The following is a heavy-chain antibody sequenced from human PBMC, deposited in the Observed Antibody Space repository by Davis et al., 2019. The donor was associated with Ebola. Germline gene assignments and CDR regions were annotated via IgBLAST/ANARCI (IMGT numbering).Heavy chain of an antibody. D-gene: IGHD2-21*02. V-gene: IGHV3-43*02. J-gene: IGHJ4*02. CDR3: GKADYGGDCRVVDY. CDR2: ISGDGGRT. CDR1: GFTFDDYA. Sequence: GESLKISCAASGFTFDDYAMHWVRQAPGKGLECVSLISGDGGRTYYADSVKGRFTISRDNSKNSLYLQMNSLRTEDTALYYCGKADYGGDCRVVDYWGQGTLVTVSS.